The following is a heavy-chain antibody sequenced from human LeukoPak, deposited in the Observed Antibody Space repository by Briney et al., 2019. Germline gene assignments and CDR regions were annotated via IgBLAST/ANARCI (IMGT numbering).Heavy chain of an antibody. D-gene: IGHD3-10*01. CDR2: IYWNDDE. CDR1: GFSLSTSGVG. CDR3: AHRRHRAYGSGILNAFDI. J-gene: IGHJ3*02. Sequence: SGPTLVKPTQTLTLTCTFSGFSLSTSGVGVGWIRQPPGKALEWLALIYWNDDERYSPALKSRLTITKDTSKHQVVITMTNMDPVDTATYYCAHRRHRAYGSGILNAFDIWGQGTMVTVSS. V-gene: IGHV2-5*01.